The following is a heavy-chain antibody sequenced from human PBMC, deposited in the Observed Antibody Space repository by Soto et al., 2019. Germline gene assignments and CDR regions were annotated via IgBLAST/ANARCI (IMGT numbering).Heavy chain of an antibody. J-gene: IGHJ4*02. CDR3: AKAHSGYVWGRYYFDY. Sequence: EVQLLESGGGLVQPGGSLRLSCAASGFTFSSYAMSWVRQAPGKGLEWVSGISGSGGSTYYADSVKGRFTISRDNSKNTLYLQMTSLRAEDTAVYYGAKAHSGYVWGRYYFDYWGQGTLVTVSS. CDR1: GFTFSSYA. V-gene: IGHV3-23*01. CDR2: ISGSGGST. D-gene: IGHD5-12*01.